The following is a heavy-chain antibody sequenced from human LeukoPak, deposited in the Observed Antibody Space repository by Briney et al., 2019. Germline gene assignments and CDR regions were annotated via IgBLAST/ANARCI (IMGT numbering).Heavy chain of an antibody. J-gene: IGHJ4*02. V-gene: IGHV4-4*07. CDR2: IYTSGST. CDR1: GGSISSYY. Sequence: SETLSLTCTVSGGSISSYYWSWIRQPAGKGLEWIGHIYTSGSTNYNPSLKSRVTMLVDTSKNQFSLKLSSVTAADTAVYYCARLYSSSSHFDYWGQGTLVTVSS. CDR3: ARLYSSSSHFDY. D-gene: IGHD6-6*01.